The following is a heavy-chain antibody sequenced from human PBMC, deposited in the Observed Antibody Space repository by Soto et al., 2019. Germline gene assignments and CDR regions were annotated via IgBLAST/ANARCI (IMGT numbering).Heavy chain of an antibody. CDR3: ARESEDLTSNFDY. Sequence: GGSMRLSCTAPGFTFTRYIMNGVLRPPGKGLEWVSSISSTTNYIYYGDFMKGRFSISRDNAKNSLYLEMNSLRAEDTAVYYCARESEDLTSNFDYWGQGTLVTVSS. CDR2: ISSTTNYI. J-gene: IGHJ4*02. CDR1: GFTFTRYI. V-gene: IGHV3-21*06.